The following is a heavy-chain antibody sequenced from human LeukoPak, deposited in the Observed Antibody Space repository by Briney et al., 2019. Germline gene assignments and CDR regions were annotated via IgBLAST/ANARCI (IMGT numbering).Heavy chain of an antibody. D-gene: IGHD6-19*01. V-gene: IGHV4-39*07. CDR1: GGSIRSRSYY. Sequence: SETLSLTCTVSGGSIRSRSYYWGWIRQPPGKGLEWIGNIYYSGSTYYNPSLKSRVAISVDTSKNQFSLKLYSVTAADTAVYYCARSSGWYWEVDYWGQGTLVTVSS. CDR3: ARSSGWYWEVDY. CDR2: IYYSGST. J-gene: IGHJ4*02.